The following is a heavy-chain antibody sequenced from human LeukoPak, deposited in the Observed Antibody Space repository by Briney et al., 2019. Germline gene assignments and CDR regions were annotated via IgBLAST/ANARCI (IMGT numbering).Heavy chain of an antibody. CDR1: GGSISSFY. CDR2: IYSSGST. CDR3: ARGRSGPGADYYYGMDV. D-gene: IGHD3-10*01. J-gene: IGHJ6*02. V-gene: IGHV4-4*07. Sequence: SETLSLTCTVSGGSISSFYWTWIRQPAGKGLEWIGRIYSSGSTNYNPSLKSRLTMSVDTSKNQLSLKMSSVTAADTAVYYCARGRSGPGADYYYGMDVWGQGTTVTVSS.